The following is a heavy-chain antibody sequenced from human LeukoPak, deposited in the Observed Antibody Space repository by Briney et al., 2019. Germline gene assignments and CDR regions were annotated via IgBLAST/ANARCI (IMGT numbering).Heavy chain of an antibody. J-gene: IGHJ6*02. Sequence: ASVKVSCKASGGTFSSYAISWVRQAPGQGLEWMGRIIPIFGIANYAQKFQGRVTMTTDTSTSTAYMELRSLRSDDTAVYYCARDIRDIVVVPAAIVDYYYGMDVWGQGTTVTVSS. CDR3: ARDIRDIVVVPAAIVDYYYGMDV. V-gene: IGHV1-69*04. D-gene: IGHD2-2*02. CDR1: GGTFSSYA. CDR2: IIPIFGIA.